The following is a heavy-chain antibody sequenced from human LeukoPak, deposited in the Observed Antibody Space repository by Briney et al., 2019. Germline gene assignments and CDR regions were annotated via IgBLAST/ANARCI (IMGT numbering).Heavy chain of an antibody. CDR3: ARVRGGVGGYYQNDY. J-gene: IGHJ4*02. Sequence: ASVKVSCKASGYTFTSYGISWVRQAPGQGLEWMGWISAYNGNTNYAQKLQGRVTMTTDTSTSTAYMELRSLRSDDTAVYYCARVRGGVGGYYQNDYWGQGTLVTVSS. V-gene: IGHV1-18*01. CDR2: ISAYNGNT. D-gene: IGHD3-10*01. CDR1: GYTFTSYG.